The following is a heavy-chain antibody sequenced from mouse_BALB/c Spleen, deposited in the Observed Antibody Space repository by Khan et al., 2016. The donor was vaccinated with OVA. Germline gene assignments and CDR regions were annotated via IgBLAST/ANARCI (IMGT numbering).Heavy chain of an antibody. Sequence: EVQLQESGPGLVKPSQSLSLTCTVTAYSITCDYAWTWIRQFPGNKLEWMGYISYSGSPSYNPSLKSRISITRDTSKNQFFLQLISVTTEDTATXYCSCIRFYYSSSFFDYWGQGTTLTVSS. CDR3: SCIRFYYSSSFFDY. V-gene: IGHV3-2*02. CDR1: AYSITCDYA. CDR2: ISYSGSP. D-gene: IGHD2-12*01. J-gene: IGHJ2*01.